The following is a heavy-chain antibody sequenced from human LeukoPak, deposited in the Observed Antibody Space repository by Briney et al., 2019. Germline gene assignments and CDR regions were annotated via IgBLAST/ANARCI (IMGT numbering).Heavy chain of an antibody. Sequence: GGSLRLSCAASLFTFSKYAINRVRQAPGKGLEWVSVVSDDGGATYYAASVKGRFTISRDNSKNTVYLQMNSLRAEDTAVYYCLKEVMGGGNIDHWGQGTLVTVSS. CDR2: VSDDGGAT. D-gene: IGHD3-16*01. CDR3: LKEVMGGGNIDH. J-gene: IGHJ4*02. V-gene: IGHV3-23*01. CDR1: LFTFSKYA.